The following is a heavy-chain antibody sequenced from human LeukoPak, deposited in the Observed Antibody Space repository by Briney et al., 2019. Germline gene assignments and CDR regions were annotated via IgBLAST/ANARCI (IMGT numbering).Heavy chain of an antibody. CDR1: GGSISSSTYY. CDR2: IYYSGTT. D-gene: IGHD4-17*01. CDR3: ARRATVTKAFDY. J-gene: IGHJ4*02. V-gene: IGHV4-39*01. Sequence: PSETLSLTCTVSGGSISSSTYYWGWIRQPPGKGLEWIGSIYYSGTTYYNPSLKSRVAISVDTSKNQFSLKLRSLTAADTAVYYCARRATVTKAFDYWGQGTLVTVSS.